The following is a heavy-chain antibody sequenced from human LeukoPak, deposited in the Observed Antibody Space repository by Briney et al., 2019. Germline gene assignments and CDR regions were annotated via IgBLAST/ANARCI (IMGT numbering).Heavy chain of an antibody. CDR3: AKDIQLST. CDR1: GFTFSVAA. V-gene: IGHV3-23*01. CDR2: IGASCNSI. Sequence: AGTLSLTCAASGFTFSVAAMNWGRQAPRQGQEWVSLIGASCNSIYYADSVKGRFTISRDNSKNTLSLQMSSLRVEDTAMYFCAKDIQLSTWGLGTMVTVSS. J-gene: IGHJ3*01. D-gene: IGHD5-24*01.